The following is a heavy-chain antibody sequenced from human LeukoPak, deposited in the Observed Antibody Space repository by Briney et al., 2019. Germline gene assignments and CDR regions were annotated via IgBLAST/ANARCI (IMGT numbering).Heavy chain of an antibody. J-gene: IGHJ5*02. V-gene: IGHV4-34*01. CDR1: GGSFSGYY. CDR3: ARRAKSVGLFSSKRFWFDP. CDR2: INHSGST. D-gene: IGHD3-10*01. Sequence: SETLSLTCAVYGGSFSGYYWSWIRQPPGKGLEWLGEINHSGSTNYNPSLKSRVTISVDTSKNQFSLKLSSVTAADTAVYYCARRAKSVGLFSSKRFWFDPWGQGTLVTVSS.